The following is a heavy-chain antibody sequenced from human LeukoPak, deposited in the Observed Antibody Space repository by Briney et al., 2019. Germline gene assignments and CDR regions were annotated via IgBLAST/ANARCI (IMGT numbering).Heavy chain of an antibody. Sequence: GGSLRLSCAASGFTFSSYGMHWVRQAPGKGLEWVALISYDGSNKYYADSVKGRFTISRDNSMNTLYLQMNSLRAEDTAVYYCAKVSRYCSSTSCLYYYYFYGMDVWGQGTTVTVSS. J-gene: IGHJ6*02. D-gene: IGHD2-2*01. V-gene: IGHV3-30*18. CDR2: ISYDGSNK. CDR3: AKVSRYCSSTSCLYYYYFYGMDV. CDR1: GFTFSSYG.